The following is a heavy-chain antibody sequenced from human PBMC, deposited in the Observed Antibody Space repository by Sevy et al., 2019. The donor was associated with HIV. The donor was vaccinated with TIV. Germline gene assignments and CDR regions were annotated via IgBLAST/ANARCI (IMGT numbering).Heavy chain of an antibody. J-gene: IGHJ4*02. D-gene: IGHD6-19*01. V-gene: IGHV3-53*01. CDR1: GFTVSNNY. Sequence: GGSLRLSCAVSGFTVSNNYMSWVRQAPGRGLEWVSLLYSSGGTFYADSVKGRFMISRDNSKNTLYLQMNSLRVEDTAVYHCARPLSSGWSGWGQGTLVTVSS. CDR3: ARPLSSGWSG. CDR2: LYSSGGT.